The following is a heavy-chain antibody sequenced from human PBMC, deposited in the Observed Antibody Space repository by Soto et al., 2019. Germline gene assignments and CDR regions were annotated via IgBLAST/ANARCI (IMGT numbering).Heavy chain of an antibody. J-gene: IGHJ4*02. D-gene: IGHD6-19*01. CDR2: ISSSSSYI. CDR3: ARVSGSSRMYYFDY. CDR1: GFTFSSYS. Sequence: GGSLRLSCAASGFTFSSYSMNWVHQAPGKGLEWVSSISSSSSYIYYADSVKGRFTISRDNAKNSLYLQMNSLRAEDTAVYYCARVSGSSRMYYFDYWGRGTLVTVSS. V-gene: IGHV3-21*01.